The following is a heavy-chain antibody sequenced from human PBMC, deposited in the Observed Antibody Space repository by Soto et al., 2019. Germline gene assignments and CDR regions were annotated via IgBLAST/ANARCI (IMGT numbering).Heavy chain of an antibody. V-gene: IGHV3-72*01. CDR2: SRDKAQGYST. J-gene: IGHJ4*01. Sequence: GGSLRLSCAGSGFTLSDHNIDWVRQAAGKGLEWVGRSRDKAQGYSTAYAASVKGRFTTSRDEPTNSVYLHMNSLKTEDTAVYYFVRSMCLHVSTGGIGWFDYWGHGTLVTYSS. CDR3: VRSMCLHVSTGGIGWFDY. CDR1: GFTLSDHN. D-gene: IGHD2-8*02.